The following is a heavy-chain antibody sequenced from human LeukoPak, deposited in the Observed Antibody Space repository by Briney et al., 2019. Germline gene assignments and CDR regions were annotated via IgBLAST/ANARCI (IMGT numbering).Heavy chain of an antibody. CDR2: ISYDGSNK. CDR1: GFTFSSYG. Sequence: SGGSLRLSCAASGFTFSSYGMHWVRQAPGKGLEWVAVISYDGSNKYYADSVKGRFTISRDNSKNTLYLQMNSLRAEDTAVYYCAKDNYGSFYWGQGTLVTVSS. D-gene: IGHD3-10*01. V-gene: IGHV3-30*18. J-gene: IGHJ4*02. CDR3: AKDNYGSFY.